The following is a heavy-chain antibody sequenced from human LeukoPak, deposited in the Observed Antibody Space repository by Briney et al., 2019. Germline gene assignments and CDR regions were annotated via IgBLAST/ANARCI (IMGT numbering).Heavy chain of an antibody. CDR2: INTDGRRT. CDR3: ASPDYGGNSDYFDY. V-gene: IGHV3-74*01. Sequence: QSGGSLRLSCAASGFTFSSYWMHWVRQAPGKGRVWVSRINTDGRRTSYAHSVKGQFTISRDNAQNTLYLQMKSLRAGDTAVYYCASPDYGGNSDYFDYWGQGTLVTVSS. D-gene: IGHD4-23*01. J-gene: IGHJ4*02. CDR1: GFTFSSYW.